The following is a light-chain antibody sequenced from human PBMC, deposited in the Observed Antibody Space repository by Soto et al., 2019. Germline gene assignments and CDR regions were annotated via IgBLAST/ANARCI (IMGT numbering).Light chain of an antibody. CDR3: QHYNSYAFA. J-gene: IGKJ3*01. CDR1: QSISSW. Sequence: DIQMTQSPSTLSASVGDRVTITCRASQSISSWLAWYQQKPGKAPKLLIYDASSLESGVPSRFSGSGSGTEFTLSISSLQPVDFATVDGQHYNSYAFAFGPGPKVDIK. CDR2: DAS. V-gene: IGKV1-5*01.